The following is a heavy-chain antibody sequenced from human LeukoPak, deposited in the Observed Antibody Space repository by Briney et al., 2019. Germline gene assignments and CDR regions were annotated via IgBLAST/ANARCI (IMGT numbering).Heavy chain of an antibody. Sequence: SETLSLTCSVSGGXIISSSFYWGWSRQPPGKGLRWVGSIYYRGSTYYNTSLKSRVIISVDTSKNQLPLKLYSVTAADTAVYDWATSSGNSYGPRIENWRQGSQLSVSS. D-gene: IGHD5-18*01. CDR2: IYYRGST. V-gene: IGHV4-39*01. J-gene: IGHJ4*02. CDR3: ATSSGNSYGPRIEN. CDR1: GGXIISSSFY.